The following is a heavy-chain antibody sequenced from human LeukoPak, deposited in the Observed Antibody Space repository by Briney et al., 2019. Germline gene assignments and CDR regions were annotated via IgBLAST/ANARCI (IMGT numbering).Heavy chain of an antibody. D-gene: IGHD2-15*01. V-gene: IGHV3-15*07. J-gene: IGHJ4*02. CDR2: IKSKTHGGTA. CDR1: GLSFRSAW. Sequence: PGGSLRLSCAVSGLSFRSAWMNWVRQAPGKGLEWVCRIKSKTHGGTAEFAATVRSRFNISRDDSKKTVYLHLSSLTTEDTAVYYCTTRGYCSGANCYSDYWGQGTLVTVSS. CDR3: TTRGYCSGANCYSDY.